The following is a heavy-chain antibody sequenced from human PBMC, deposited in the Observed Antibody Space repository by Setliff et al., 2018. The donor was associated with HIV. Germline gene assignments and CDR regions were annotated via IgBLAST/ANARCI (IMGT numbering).Heavy chain of an antibody. Sequence: GGPLTLPCKASGYIFTNHWIAWVRKTPGKGLELMGIIYPDDSDTRYSPSFEAQVTISADKSITTAYLQWRSLQASDTATYFCARRDRYSYGTGAFDFWGQGTLVTVSS. V-gene: IGHV5-51*01. J-gene: IGHJ4*02. D-gene: IGHD5-12*01. CDR2: IYPDDSDT. CDR3: ARRDRYSYGTGAFDF. CDR1: GYIFTNHW.